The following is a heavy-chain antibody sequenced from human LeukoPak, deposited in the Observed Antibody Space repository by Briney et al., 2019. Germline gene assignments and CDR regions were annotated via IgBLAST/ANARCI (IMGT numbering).Heavy chain of an antibody. D-gene: IGHD2-8*01. CDR3: AKESSVYCTDGVCSLDF. J-gene: IGHJ4*02. CDR2: ISWDSANI. CDR1: GFNFDGNA. Sequence: GRSLRLSCAASGFNFDGNAMHWVRQVPGKGLGWVSGISWDSANIGYADSVKGRFTISRDNTKDSLYLQMSSLRAEDTALYYCAKESSVYCTDGVCSLDFWGQGALVTVSS. V-gene: IGHV3-9*01.